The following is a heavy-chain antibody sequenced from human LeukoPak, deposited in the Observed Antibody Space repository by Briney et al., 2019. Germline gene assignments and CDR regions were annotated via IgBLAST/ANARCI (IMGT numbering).Heavy chain of an antibody. D-gene: IGHD6-13*01. CDR2: TYFRSQWYN. J-gene: IGHJ4*02. V-gene: IGHV6-1*01. CDR1: GDSVSSSSAA. Sequence: SQTLSLTCAVSGDSVSSSSAAWNWIRQSPSRGLEWLGRTYFRSQWYNDYAVSVRSRLIINPDTSKNQFSLHLNSVTPEDTAVYYCARGWEPYSSSLDYWGQGTLVTVSS. CDR3: ARGWEPYSSSLDY.